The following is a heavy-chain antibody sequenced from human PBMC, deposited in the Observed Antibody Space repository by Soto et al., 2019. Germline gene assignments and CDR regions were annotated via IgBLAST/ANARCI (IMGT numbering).Heavy chain of an antibody. CDR2: IYHGDSDT. V-gene: IGHV5-51*01. D-gene: IGHD3-9*01. Sequence: PGESLKISCKGSGYSFTSYWIGWVRQMPGKGLEWMGIIYHGDSDTRYSPSFQGQVTISADKSISTAYLQWSSLKASDTAMYYCARSPPHYDILTGYYSQFDYWGQGTLVTVSS. J-gene: IGHJ4*02. CDR3: ARSPPHYDILTGYYSQFDY. CDR1: GYSFTSYW.